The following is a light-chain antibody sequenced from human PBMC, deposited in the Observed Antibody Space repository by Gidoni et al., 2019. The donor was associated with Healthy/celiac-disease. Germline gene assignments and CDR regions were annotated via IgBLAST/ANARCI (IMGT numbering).Light chain of an antibody. CDR3: QQYGSSPRT. V-gene: IGKV3-20*01. Sequence: ETVLTQSPGTMPLSPGETATLSCRASQSVSSSYLAWYQQKPGKAPRLLIYGASSRATGIPDRFSGSGSGTDFTLTISRLEPEDFAVYYCQQYGSSPRTFGPGTKVDIK. J-gene: IGKJ3*01. CDR2: GAS. CDR1: QSVSSSY.